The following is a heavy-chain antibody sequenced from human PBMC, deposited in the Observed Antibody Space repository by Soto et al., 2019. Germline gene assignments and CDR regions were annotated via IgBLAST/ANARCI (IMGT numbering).Heavy chain of an antibody. D-gene: IGHD2-2*01. CDR2: IYHTGRT. Sequence: PSETLSLTCTVSGDSLGSGAFDWSWIRRTPGKGLEWIGYIYHTGRTTYNPSLESRVSISLDPSKNQFALSLASVTAADTAIYYCARDSTAFVFDFWGQGALVTVSS. V-gene: IGHV4-61*08. CDR3: ARDSTAFVFDF. CDR1: GDSLGSGAFD. J-gene: IGHJ4*02.